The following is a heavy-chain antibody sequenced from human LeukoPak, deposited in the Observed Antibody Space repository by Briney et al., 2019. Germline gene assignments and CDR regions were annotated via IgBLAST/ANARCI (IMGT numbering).Heavy chain of an antibody. CDR2: IKQDGSEK. CDR1: GFTFSSYW. Sequence: PGRSLRLSCAASGFTFSSYWMSWVRQAPGKGLEWVANIKQDGSEKYYVDSVKGRFTISRDNAKNSLYLQMNSLRAEDTAVYYCARSAFGVVIPYYYYYMDVWGKGTTVTVSS. J-gene: IGHJ6*03. D-gene: IGHD3-3*01. CDR3: ARSAFGVVIPYYYYYMDV. V-gene: IGHV3-7*01.